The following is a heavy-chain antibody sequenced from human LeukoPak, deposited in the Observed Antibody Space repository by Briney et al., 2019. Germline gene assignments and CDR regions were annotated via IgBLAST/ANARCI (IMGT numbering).Heavy chain of an antibody. Sequence: SETLSLTCTVSGGSISSYYGSWIRQPPGKGLEWIGYIYYSRSTNYNPSLKSRVTISVDTSKNQFSLKLSSVTAADTAVYYCARHGLAGSYYYGMDVWGQGTTVTVSS. CDR2: IYYSRST. D-gene: IGHD2-15*01. CDR3: ARHGLAGSYYYGMDV. CDR1: GGSISSYY. J-gene: IGHJ6*02. V-gene: IGHV4-59*08.